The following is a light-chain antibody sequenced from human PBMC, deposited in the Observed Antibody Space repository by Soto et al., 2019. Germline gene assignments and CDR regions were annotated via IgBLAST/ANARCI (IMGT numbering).Light chain of an antibody. V-gene: IGKV3-11*01. Sequence: EIVLTQSPATLSLSPGERATLSCRASQSVSSDLAWYQQKPGQAPRLLIYDASNRATGIPTRFSGSASGTDFTLTISSLEPEDFAVYYCPQRSNWPSLTFGGGTKVEIK. CDR3: PQRSNWPSLT. CDR1: QSVSSD. CDR2: DAS. J-gene: IGKJ4*01.